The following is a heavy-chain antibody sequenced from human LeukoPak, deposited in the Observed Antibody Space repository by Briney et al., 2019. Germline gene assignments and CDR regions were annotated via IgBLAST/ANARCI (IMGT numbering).Heavy chain of an antibody. J-gene: IGHJ4*02. V-gene: IGHV1-2*02. D-gene: IGHD3-22*01. Sequence: ASVKVSCKASGYTFTAYYMHWVRQAPGQGLEWMGWINPNSGGTNYAQKFQGRVTMTRDTSISTAYMELSRLRSDDTAVYYCARKWIFSSGYYYFDYWSQGTLVTVSS. CDR1: GYTFTAYY. CDR2: INPNSGGT. CDR3: ARKWIFSSGYYYFDY.